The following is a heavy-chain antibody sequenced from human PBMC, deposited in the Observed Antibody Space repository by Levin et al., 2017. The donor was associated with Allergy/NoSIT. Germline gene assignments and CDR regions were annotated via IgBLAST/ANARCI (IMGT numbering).Heavy chain of an antibody. Sequence: PSETLSLTCTVSGGSISHTLYYWGWIRQTPEKGLEWIANVHYSGSTYYNPPLKSRVTISVDTPKNQFSLRVTSVTAADTAVYFCAREAAMGGSWRFDSWGQGTRVTVSS. V-gene: IGHV4-39*07. CDR1: GGSISHTLYY. D-gene: IGHD6-19*01. J-gene: IGHJ4*02. CDR3: AREAAMGGSWRFDS. CDR2: VHYSGST.